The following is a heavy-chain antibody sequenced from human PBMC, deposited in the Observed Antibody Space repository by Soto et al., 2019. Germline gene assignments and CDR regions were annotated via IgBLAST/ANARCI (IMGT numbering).Heavy chain of an antibody. CDR3: ARQRTTVVTQAYFAH. Sequence: ETLSLTCAVCGGYFSGSWWSRFRQPPGKGLEWIGEIFHGGSTNYSPSLKSRVTISVDTSKNQFSLELSSVTAADTAVYYCARQRTTVVTQAYFAHWGKGALVTVSP. CDR1: GGYFSGSW. J-gene: IGHJ4*02. CDR2: IFHGGST. V-gene: IGHV4-34*12. D-gene: IGHD2-21*02.